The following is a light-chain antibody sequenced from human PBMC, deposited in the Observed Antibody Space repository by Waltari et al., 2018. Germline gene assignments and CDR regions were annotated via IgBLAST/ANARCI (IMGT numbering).Light chain of an antibody. CDR1: SSAVGGYKS. CDR2: DVD. J-gene: IGLJ1*01. CDR3: ASYTRSNTYV. V-gene: IGLV2-14*01. Sequence: QSALTQPASVSGSPGQSITISCTGTSSAVGGYKSVAWYQQYPGTGPKVMIYDVDNRPSGISYRFSGSKSGNTASLTISGLQPEDEADYYCASYTRSNTYVFGTGTTVTVL.